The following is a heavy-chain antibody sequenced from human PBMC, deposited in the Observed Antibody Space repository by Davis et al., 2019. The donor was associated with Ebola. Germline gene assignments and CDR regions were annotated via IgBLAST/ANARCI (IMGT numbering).Heavy chain of an antibody. CDR1: GGSISSGGYS. CDR2: IYHSGST. Sequence: SETLSLTCAVSGGSISSGGYSWSWIRQPPGKGLEWIGYIYHSGSTYYNPSLKSRVTISVDRSKNQFSLKLSSVTAADTAMYYCARGIGFGGSFDPWGQGTLVTVSS. CDR3: ARGIGFGGSFDP. V-gene: IGHV4-30-2*01. D-gene: IGHD3-16*01. J-gene: IGHJ5*02.